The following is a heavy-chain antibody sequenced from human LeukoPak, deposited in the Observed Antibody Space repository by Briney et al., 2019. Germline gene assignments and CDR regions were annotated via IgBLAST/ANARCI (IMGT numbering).Heavy chain of an antibody. J-gene: IGHJ6*03. V-gene: IGHV3-7*01. CDR1: GFTFSSYL. CDR3: ARDQSVNYYGSGSYYYYMDV. Sequence: GGSLRLPCAASGFTFSSYLMSWVRQAPGKGLEWVANIKQDGSEKYYVDSVKGRFTISRDNAKNSLYLQMNSLRAEDTAVYYCARDQSVNYYGSGSYYYYMDVWGKGTTVTVSS. D-gene: IGHD3-10*01. CDR2: IKQDGSEK.